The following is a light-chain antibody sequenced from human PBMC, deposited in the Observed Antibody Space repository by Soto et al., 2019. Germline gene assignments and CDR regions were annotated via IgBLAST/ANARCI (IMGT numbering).Light chain of an antibody. CDR2: DAS. J-gene: IGKJ2*01. Sequence: DIQMTQSPSTLSASVGDRVTITCRASQSISSWLAWYQQKPGKAPKLLIYDASSLESGVPLRFSGSGSGTEFTLTISSLQPDDFATYYCQQYNSYPTFGQGTKLEIK. CDR1: QSISSW. CDR3: QQYNSYPT. V-gene: IGKV1-5*01.